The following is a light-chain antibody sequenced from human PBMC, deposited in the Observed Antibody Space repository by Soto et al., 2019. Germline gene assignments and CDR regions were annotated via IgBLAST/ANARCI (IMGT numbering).Light chain of an antibody. CDR2: DVS. J-gene: IGLJ1*01. V-gene: IGLV2-14*01. CDR1: TSDVGRYNY. Sequence: QSVLTQPASVSGSPGQSITISCTGTTSDVGRYNYVSWYQQHPGKAPKLIIYDVSNRPSGVSNRFSGSKSGNTASLTISWLQAEDEADYSCNSYTSSSTYVFGTGTKVTVL. CDR3: NSYTSSSTYV.